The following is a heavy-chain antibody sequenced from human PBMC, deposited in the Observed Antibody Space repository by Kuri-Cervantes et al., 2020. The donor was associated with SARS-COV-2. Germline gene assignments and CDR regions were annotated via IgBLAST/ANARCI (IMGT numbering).Heavy chain of an antibody. CDR1: GFLFSASA. J-gene: IGHJ4*02. CDR2: VGGKANNYAT. CDR3: TTLIDY. V-gene: IGHV3-73*01. Sequence: GGSLRRSGEVSGFLFSASATHCDRQASGKGLEWVGRVGGKANNYATAYATAVTGRFTISRDDSKNMAYLQMNSLKAEDKAVYYCTTLIDYWGQGALVTVSS.